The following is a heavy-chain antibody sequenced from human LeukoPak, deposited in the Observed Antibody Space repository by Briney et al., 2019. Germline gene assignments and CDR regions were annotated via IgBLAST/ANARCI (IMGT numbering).Heavy chain of an antibody. J-gene: IGHJ5*02. CDR3: ARDQPVYGSSWYRVHNWFDP. Sequence: SETLSLTCTVSGGSISSYYWSWIRQPPGKGLEWIGYIYYSGSTNYNPSLKSRVTISVDTSKNQFSLKLSSVTAADTAVYYCARDQPVYGSSWYRVHNWFDPWGQGTLVTVSS. D-gene: IGHD6-13*01. CDR1: GGSISSYY. V-gene: IGHV4-59*12. CDR2: IYYSGST.